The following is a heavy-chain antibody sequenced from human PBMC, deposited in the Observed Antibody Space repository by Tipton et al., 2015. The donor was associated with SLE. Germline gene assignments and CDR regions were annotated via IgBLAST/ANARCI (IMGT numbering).Heavy chain of an antibody. CDR3: TSSITGTFDY. CDR1: GFTFSNFW. CDR2: SFIGGTT. Sequence: SLRLSCAASGFTFSNFWMNWVRQAPGKGLEWVSVSFIGGTTYYSDSVKGRFTISRDKSKNTLYLQMNSLRAEDTAVYYCTSSITGTFDYWGQGTLVTVSS. V-gene: IGHV3-53*01. J-gene: IGHJ4*02. D-gene: IGHD1-7*01.